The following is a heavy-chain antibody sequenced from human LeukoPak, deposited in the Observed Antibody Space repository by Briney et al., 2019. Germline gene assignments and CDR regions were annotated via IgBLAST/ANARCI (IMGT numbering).Heavy chain of an antibody. CDR3: TKDFDAVTGC. CDR1: GFIFSNYC. V-gene: IGHV3-74*01. D-gene: IGHD3-9*01. J-gene: IGHJ4*02. Sequence: PGGSLRLSCAAPGFIFSNYCMHWVRQAPGKGLVWVSRICSDGSKTDYADSVKGRFTISRDNAKNTLSLQMNSLRAEDTAVYYCTKDFDAVTGCWGQGTLVSVSS. CDR2: ICSDGSKT.